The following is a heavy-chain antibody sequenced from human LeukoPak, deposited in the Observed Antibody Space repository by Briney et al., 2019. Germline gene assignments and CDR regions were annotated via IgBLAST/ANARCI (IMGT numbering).Heavy chain of an antibody. CDR1: GYTFTGYY. CDR3: ATDPTYYGSGSYNY. CDR2: INPNSGGT. J-gene: IGHJ4*02. V-gene: IGHV1-2*02. Sequence: GASVKVSCKASGYTFTGYYMHWVRQAPGQGLEWMGWINPNSGGTNYAQKFQGRVTMTRDTSISTAYMELSSLRSEDTAVYYCATDPTYYGSGSYNYWGQGTLVTVSS. D-gene: IGHD3-10*01.